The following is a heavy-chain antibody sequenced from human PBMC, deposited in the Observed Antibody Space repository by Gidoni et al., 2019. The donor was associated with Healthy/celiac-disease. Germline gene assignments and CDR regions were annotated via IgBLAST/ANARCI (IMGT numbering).Heavy chain of an antibody. CDR2: IYPGDSDT. Sequence: EVQLVQSGAEVKKPGESLKIYGKGSGDSLTSYWIGWVRQMPGKGLEWMGIIYPGDSDTRYSPSFHDQVTISADKSISTAYLQWSSLKASDTAMYYCARAVAAYNYYYYMDVWGKGTTVTVSS. CDR1: GDSLTSYW. D-gene: IGHD6-19*01. CDR3: ARAVAAYNYYYYMDV. V-gene: IGHV5-51*01. J-gene: IGHJ6*03.